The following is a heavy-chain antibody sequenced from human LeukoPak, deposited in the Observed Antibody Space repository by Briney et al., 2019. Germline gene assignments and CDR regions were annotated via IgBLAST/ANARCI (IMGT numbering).Heavy chain of an antibody. CDR2: INHSGST. D-gene: IGHD5-18*01. V-gene: IGHV4-34*01. J-gene: IGHJ6*02. Sequence: SETLSLTCAVYGGSFSGYYWSWIRQPPGKGLEWIGEINHSGSTNYNPSLKSRVTISVDTSKNQFSLKLSSVTAADTAVCYCVRDRQIDTAMGYYYYYGMDVWGQGTTVTVSS. CDR1: GGSFSGYY. CDR3: VRDRQIDTAMGYYYYYGMDV.